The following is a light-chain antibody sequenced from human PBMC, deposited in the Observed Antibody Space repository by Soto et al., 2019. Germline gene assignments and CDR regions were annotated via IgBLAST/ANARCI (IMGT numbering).Light chain of an antibody. CDR3: QQYGSSPPRT. V-gene: IGKV3-20*01. CDR1: QSVNRNY. J-gene: IGKJ1*01. CDR2: GAS. Sequence: EIVLTQSPGTLSLSPGERATLSCRARQSVNRNYLAWYQQKPGQAPRLLIYGASSRATGIPDRFSGSGSGTDFTLTISRLEPEDFAVYYCQQYGSSPPRTFGQGTKVEIK.